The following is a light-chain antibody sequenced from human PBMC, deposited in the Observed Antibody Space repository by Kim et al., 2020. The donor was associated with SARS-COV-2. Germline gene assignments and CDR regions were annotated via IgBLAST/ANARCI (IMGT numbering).Light chain of an antibody. CDR3: QQYHSFPYT. V-gene: IGKV1-5*03. J-gene: IGKJ2*01. CDR2: KAS. Sequence: SASVGDRVTITCRASQTISDWLAWYRQKPGRAHQLLLYKASRLQSGVPSRFSGRGSGTEFTLTITSLQPDDFSTYFCQQYHSFPYTFGQGTKLEI. CDR1: QTISDW.